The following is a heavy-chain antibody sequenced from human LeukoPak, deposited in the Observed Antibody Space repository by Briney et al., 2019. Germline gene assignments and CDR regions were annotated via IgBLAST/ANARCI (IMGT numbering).Heavy chain of an antibody. CDR2: IYYSGST. CDR1: GGSISGYY. J-gene: IGHJ2*01. D-gene: IGHD4-23*01. CDR3: ARSVVTLYWYFDL. Sequence: SETLSLTCTVSGGSISGYYYNCIRQPPGKGLAWIGYIYYSGSTNYNPSLKSRVTISLDTSKNQFSLKLSSVTTADTAVYYCARSVVTLYWYFDLWGRGTLVTVSS. V-gene: IGHV4-59*01.